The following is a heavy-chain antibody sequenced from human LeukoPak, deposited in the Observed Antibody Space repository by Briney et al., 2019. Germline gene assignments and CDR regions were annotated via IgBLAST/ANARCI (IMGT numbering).Heavy chain of an antibody. J-gene: IGHJ3*02. Sequence: GGSLRLSCVASGILVSSNYMSWVRQAPGEGLEWVSFIDSTGSTNYADSVKGRFTISRDNSRNTLYLQMNSLRVEDTAVYYCARRERLGYSYGRGTLDIWGQGTMVTVSS. CDR3: ARRERLGYSYGRGTLDI. CDR2: IDSTGST. V-gene: IGHV3-66*01. CDR1: GILVSSNY. D-gene: IGHD5-18*01.